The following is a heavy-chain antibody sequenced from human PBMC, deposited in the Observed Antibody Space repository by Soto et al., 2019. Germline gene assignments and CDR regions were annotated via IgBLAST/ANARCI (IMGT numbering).Heavy chain of an antibody. CDR1: GFTFSSYG. V-gene: IGHV3-33*01. J-gene: IGHJ4*02. Sequence: GGSLRLSCAASGFTFSSYGMHWVRQAPGKGLEWVAVIWYDGSNKYYADSVKGRFTISRDNSKNTLYLQMNSLRAEDTAVYYCARPAYYYDSSPYFDYWGQGTLVTVSS. CDR3: ARPAYYYDSSPYFDY. CDR2: IWYDGSNK. D-gene: IGHD3-22*01.